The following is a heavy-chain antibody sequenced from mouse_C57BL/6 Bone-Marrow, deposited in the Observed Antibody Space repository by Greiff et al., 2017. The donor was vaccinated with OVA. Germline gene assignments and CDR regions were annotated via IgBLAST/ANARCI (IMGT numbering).Heavy chain of an antibody. D-gene: IGHD1-1*01. Sequence: QVQLQQSGTELVKPGASVKLSCKASGYTFTSYWMHWVKQRPGQGLEWIGNINPSNGGTNYNEKFKSKATLTVDKSSSTAYMQLSSLTSEDSAVYYCASSFTTVVEGYFDVWGTGTTVTVSS. CDR1: GYTFTSYW. CDR2: INPSNGGT. V-gene: IGHV1-53*01. CDR3: ASSFTTVVEGYFDV. J-gene: IGHJ1*03.